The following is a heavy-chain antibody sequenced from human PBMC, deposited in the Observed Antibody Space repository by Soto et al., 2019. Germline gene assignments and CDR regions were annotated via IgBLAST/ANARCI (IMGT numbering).Heavy chain of an antibody. Sequence: PSETLSLTCAVYGGSFSGYYWSWIRQPPGKGLEWIGEINHSGSTNYNPSLKSRVTISVDTSKNQFSLKLSSVTAADTAVYYCARAGLRYRSGWFDYWGQGNLVTVS. D-gene: IGHD6-19*01. CDR3: ARAGLRYRSGWFDY. CDR1: GGSFSGYY. J-gene: IGHJ4*02. CDR2: INHSGST. V-gene: IGHV4-34*01.